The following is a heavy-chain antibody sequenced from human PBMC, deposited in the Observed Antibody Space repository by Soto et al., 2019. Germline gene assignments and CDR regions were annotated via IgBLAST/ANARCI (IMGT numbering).Heavy chain of an antibody. J-gene: IGHJ4*02. CDR2: ISDDGASI. V-gene: IGHV3-48*03. CDR1: AFSFSSFA. D-gene: IGHD5-18*01. CDR3: ARENSVQAWLHHFDH. Sequence: PGGSLRLSCEAAAFSFSSFAMNWVRQAPGWGLEWVSYISDDGASIYYADSLKGRSTISRDNAKNSLSLQMNNLRAEDTAVYYCARENSVQAWLHHFDHWGLGTLVTVSS.